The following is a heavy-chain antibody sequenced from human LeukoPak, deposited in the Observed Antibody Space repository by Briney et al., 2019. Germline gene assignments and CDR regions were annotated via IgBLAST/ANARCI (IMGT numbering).Heavy chain of an antibody. Sequence: GSLRLSCAASGFTVSRNYMSWVRQAPGKGLEWIGSINNSGSASYSPSLKGRVTISVDTSKNQFSLKMSSVTAADTAVYYCAREIVGDSSGYYYDYWGQGTLVTVSS. J-gene: IGHJ4*02. CDR2: INNSGSA. V-gene: IGHV4-34*01. D-gene: IGHD3-22*01. CDR1: GFTVSRNY. CDR3: AREIVGDSSGYYYDY.